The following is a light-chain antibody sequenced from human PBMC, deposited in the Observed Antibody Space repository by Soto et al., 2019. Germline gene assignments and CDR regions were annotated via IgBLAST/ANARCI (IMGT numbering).Light chain of an antibody. CDR1: QSVSNNY. V-gene: IGKV3-20*01. Sequence: EIVLTQSPGTLSLSPGERATLSCRASQSVSNNYLAWYQQKPGQAPRLLISGASTRATGIPARFSGSGSETEFTLTISSLQSEDFALYICQQYDGSPITFGQGTRLEI. CDR3: QQYDGSPIT. CDR2: GAS. J-gene: IGKJ5*01.